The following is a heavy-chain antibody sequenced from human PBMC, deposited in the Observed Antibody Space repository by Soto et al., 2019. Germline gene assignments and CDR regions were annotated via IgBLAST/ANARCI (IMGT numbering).Heavy chain of an antibody. CDR1: SGSLSGFY. J-gene: IGHJ4*02. CDR2: ISQSGST. Sequence: SSETLSLTCSLYSGSLSGFYWSWIRQPPGKRLEWIGEISQSGSTNYNPSLRSRVSISVDSSKNQFSLELTSVTAADTAVYYCARAPKVSGSAQTRPDFWGQGALVTVSS. D-gene: IGHD6-6*01. CDR3: ARAPKVSGSAQTRPDF. V-gene: IGHV4-34*01.